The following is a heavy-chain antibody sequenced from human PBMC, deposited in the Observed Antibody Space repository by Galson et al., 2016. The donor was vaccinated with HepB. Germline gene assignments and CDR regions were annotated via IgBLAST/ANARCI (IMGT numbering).Heavy chain of an antibody. D-gene: IGHD6-19*01. CDR3: ARGAGARSYSSGWYY. V-gene: IGHV3-30-3*01. J-gene: IGHJ4*02. CDR2: ISYDGSNK. CDR1: GFTFSSYA. Sequence: SLRLSCAASGFTFSSYAMHWVRQAPGRGLEWVAVISYDGSNKYYADSVKGRFTISRDNSKNTLYLQMNSLRAEDTAVYYCARGAGARSYSSGWYYWGQGTLVTVSS.